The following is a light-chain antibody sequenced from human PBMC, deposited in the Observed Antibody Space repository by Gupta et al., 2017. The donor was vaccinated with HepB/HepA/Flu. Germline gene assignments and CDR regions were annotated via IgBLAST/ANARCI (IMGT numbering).Light chain of an antibody. CDR2: AAS. CDR1: QSISSY. CDR3: HQSYSTPPWT. Sequence: DIQMTQSPSSLSASVGDRVTITCRASQSISSYLNWYQQKPGKAPKLLIYAASSWQSRVPSRFSGSGSGKDLTLTISSRQQEDFATYYCHQSYSTPPWTFGQWTXVEIK. V-gene: IGKV1-39*01. J-gene: IGKJ1*01.